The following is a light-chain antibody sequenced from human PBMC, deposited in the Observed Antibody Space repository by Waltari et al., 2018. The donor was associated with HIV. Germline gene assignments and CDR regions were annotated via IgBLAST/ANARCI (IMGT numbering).Light chain of an antibody. J-gene: IGLJ2*01. CDR2: RDN. CDR3: STWDDSLKDVL. V-gene: IGLV1-47*01. CDR1: SPNVGRNA. Sequence: QSALTQPPSASGTPGQRVTISCSGSSPNVGRNAVYWYQKFPGSAPQLVIYRDNQRPPGVSDRFSGSKSGAAASLAISGLRSEDEAVFYCSTWDDSLKDVLFGGGTKLTVL.